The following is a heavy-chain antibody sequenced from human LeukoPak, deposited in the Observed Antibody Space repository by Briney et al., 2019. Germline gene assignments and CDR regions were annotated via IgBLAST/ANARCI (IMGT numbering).Heavy chain of an antibody. CDR2: IYPGDSDT. CDR3: ARPAGYDILTGYFDNYYFDY. J-gene: IGHJ4*02. V-gene: IGHV5-51*01. CDR1: GYSFTSYW. Sequence: GESLKISCKTSGYSFTSYWIGWVRQMPGKGLEWMGIIYPGDSDTRYSPSFQGQVTISADKSISTAYLQWSSLKASDTAMYYCARPAGYDILTGYFDNYYFDYWGQGTLVTVSS. D-gene: IGHD3-9*01.